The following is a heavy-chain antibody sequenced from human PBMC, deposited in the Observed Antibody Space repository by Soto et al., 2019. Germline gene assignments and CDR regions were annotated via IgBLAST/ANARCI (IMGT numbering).Heavy chain of an antibody. CDR2: IIPILGIA. J-gene: IGHJ3*02. V-gene: IGHV1-69*02. CDR1: GGTFSSYT. CDR3: ARQSGDYGAFDI. D-gene: IGHD4-17*01. Sequence: QVQLVQSGAEVKKPGSSVKVSCKASGGTFSSYTISWVRQAPGQGLEWMGRIIPILGIANYAQKFQGRVTITEDKSTSTAYMELSSLRSEDTAVYYCARQSGDYGAFDIWGQGTMVTVSS.